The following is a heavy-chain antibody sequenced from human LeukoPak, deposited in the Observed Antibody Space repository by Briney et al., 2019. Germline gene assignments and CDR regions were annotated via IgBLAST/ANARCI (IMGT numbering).Heavy chain of an antibody. J-gene: IGHJ4*02. V-gene: IGHV3-30*02. D-gene: IGHD2-2*01. CDR1: GFTFSSYG. CDR2: IRYDGSNK. Sequence: GGSLRLSCAASGFTFSSYGMHWVRQAPGKGLEWVAFIRYDGSNKYYADSVKGRFTISRDNSKNTLYLQMNSLRAEDTAVYYCAREQGYCSSTSCSLEGGGFDYWGQGTLVTVSS. CDR3: AREQGYCSSTSCSLEGGGFDY.